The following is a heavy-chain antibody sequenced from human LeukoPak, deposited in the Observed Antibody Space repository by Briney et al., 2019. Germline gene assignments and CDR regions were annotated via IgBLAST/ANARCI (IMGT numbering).Heavy chain of an antibody. J-gene: IGHJ4*02. CDR2: ISRSSGII. CDR1: GFTLSSYN. V-gene: IGHV3-48*04. CDR3: ARDGSYVVDY. Sequence: PGGSLRLSCAASGFTLSSYNMHWVRQAPGKGLEWVSYISRSSGIIYYADSVKGRFSSPRDNAKNSLSLQMNSLRAEDTAVYYCARDGSYVVDYWGQGTLVTVSS. D-gene: IGHD2-15*01.